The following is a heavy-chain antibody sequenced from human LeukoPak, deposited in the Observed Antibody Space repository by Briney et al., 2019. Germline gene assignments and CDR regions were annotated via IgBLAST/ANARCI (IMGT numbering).Heavy chain of an antibody. CDR2: ISSSSSYI. D-gene: IGHD7-27*01. Sequence: GGSLRPSCAASGFTFSSYSMNWVRQAPGKGLEWVSSISSSSSYIYYADSVKGRFTISRDNAKNSLYLQMNSLRAEDTAVYYCASLALGSVFNWFDPWGQGTLVTVSS. CDR3: ASLALGSVFNWFDP. V-gene: IGHV3-21*01. J-gene: IGHJ5*02. CDR1: GFTFSSYS.